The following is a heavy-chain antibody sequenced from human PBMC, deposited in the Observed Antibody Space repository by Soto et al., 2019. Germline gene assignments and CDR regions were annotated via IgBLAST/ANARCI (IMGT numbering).Heavy chain of an antibody. D-gene: IGHD6-13*01. Sequence: TFSSYAISWVRQAPGQGLEWMGGIIPIFGTANYAQKFQGRVTITADESTSTAYMELSSLRSEDTAVYYCARAPSIAAAGTLDYWGQGTLVTVSS. CDR1: TFSSYA. V-gene: IGHV1-69*01. CDR3: ARAPSIAAAGTLDY. CDR2: IIPIFGTA. J-gene: IGHJ4*02.